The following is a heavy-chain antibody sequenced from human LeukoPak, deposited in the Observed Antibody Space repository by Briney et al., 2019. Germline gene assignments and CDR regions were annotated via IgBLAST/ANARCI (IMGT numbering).Heavy chain of an antibody. J-gene: IGHJ5*02. CDR2: IYYSGST. D-gene: IGHD2-21*01. CDR1: GGSISSYY. V-gene: IGHV4-59*01. CDR3: ARGGGGYPPYP. Sequence: SETLSLTCTVSGGSISSYYWSWIRQPPGKGLEWIGYIYYSGSTNYNPSLTSRVTISVDTSKNQFSLKLSSVTAADTAVYYCARGGGGYPPYPWGQGTLVTVSS.